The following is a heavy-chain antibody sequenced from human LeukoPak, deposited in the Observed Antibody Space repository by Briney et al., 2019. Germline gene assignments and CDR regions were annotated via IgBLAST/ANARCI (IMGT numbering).Heavy chain of an antibody. CDR3: ARDSSYSSSLYYFGY. CDR2: INPHSGGT. J-gene: IGHJ4*02. CDR1: GYTFTDYY. V-gene: IGHV1-2*02. D-gene: IGHD6-6*01. Sequence: ASVKVSCKASGYTFTDYYMHWVRQAPGQGLEWMGWINPHSGGTSYAQKFQGRVTMTRGTSISTVYMEVSRLRSDDTAVYYCARDSSYSSSLYYFGYWGQGTLVTVSS.